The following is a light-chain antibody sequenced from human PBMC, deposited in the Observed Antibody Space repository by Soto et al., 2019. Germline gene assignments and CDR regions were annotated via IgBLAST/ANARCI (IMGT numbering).Light chain of an antibody. CDR2: DTN. CDR1: SSNIGNNY. J-gene: IGLJ2*01. Sequence: QSVLTQPPSVSAAPGQQVTISCSGSSSNIGNNYVSWYQQLPGTAPKLLIYDTNKRPSGIPDRFSASKSGTSATLGITGLQTGDEADYYCGTWDSSLSAGVLGGGTKLTVL. V-gene: IGLV1-51*01. CDR3: GTWDSSLSAGV.